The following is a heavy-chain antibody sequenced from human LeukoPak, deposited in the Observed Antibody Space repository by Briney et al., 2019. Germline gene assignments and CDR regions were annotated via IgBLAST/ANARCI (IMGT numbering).Heavy chain of an antibody. CDR1: GFTFSSYE. D-gene: IGHD3-16*01. Sequence: GGSLRLSCAASGFTFSSYEMNWVRQAPGKGLEWVSYISSSGSTIYYADSVKGRFTISRDNSKNTLYLQMNSLRAEDTAVYYCARAWAAPYGGMEYYFDYWGQGTLVTVSS. CDR2: ISSSGSTI. V-gene: IGHV3-48*03. CDR3: ARAWAAPYGGMEYYFDY. J-gene: IGHJ4*02.